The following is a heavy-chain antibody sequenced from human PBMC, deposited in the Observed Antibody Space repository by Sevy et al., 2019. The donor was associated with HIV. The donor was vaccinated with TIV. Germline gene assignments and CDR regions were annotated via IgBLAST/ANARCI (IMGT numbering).Heavy chain of an antibody. CDR1: GFNFSNVW. V-gene: IGHV3-15*01. J-gene: IGHJ1*01. CDR3: ATGGSLFQH. Sequence: GGPLRLSCAASGFNFSNVWMSWIRQAPGKGLEGVGHVKSKTEGGTTDYAAPVRGRFAISRDDSKNTLYLEMTSLKTEDTAVYYCATGGSLFQHWGQGTLVTVSS. CDR2: VKSKTEGGTT. D-gene: IGHD3-16*01.